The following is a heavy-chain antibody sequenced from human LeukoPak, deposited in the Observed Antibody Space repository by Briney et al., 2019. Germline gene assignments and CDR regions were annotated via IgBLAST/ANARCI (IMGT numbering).Heavy chain of an antibody. D-gene: IGHD6-13*01. J-gene: IGHJ4*02. Sequence: SQTLSLTCAISGDSVSSNSAAWNWIRQSPSRGLEWLGRTYFRSKWCSDYTMSVKGRITINGDASKNQFSLQLNSVTPEDTAVYFCARSIPATGNNFDYWGQGTRVTVSS. CDR2: TYFRSKWCS. CDR1: GDSVSSNSAA. V-gene: IGHV6-1*01. CDR3: ARSIPATGNNFDY.